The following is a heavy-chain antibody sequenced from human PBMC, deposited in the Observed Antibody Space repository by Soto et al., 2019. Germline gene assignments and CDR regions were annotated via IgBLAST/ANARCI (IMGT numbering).Heavy chain of an antibody. Sequence: QVQLVQSGAEVKKPGSSVKVSCKTYGGTFSTYTLCWVRQAPGQGLEWMGRIIPVLDKADYAQRFQGRLTITADRSTSTANMELSSLSSEDTSIYYCARGATAGDSAVHYWVQGTLVSVSS. J-gene: IGHJ4*02. CDR2: IIPVLDKA. D-gene: IGHD2-21*01. CDR3: ARGATAGDSAVHY. V-gene: IGHV1-69*02. CDR1: GGTFSTYT.